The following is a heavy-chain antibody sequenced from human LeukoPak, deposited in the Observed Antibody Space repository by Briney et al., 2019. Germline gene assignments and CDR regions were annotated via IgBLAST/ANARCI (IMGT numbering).Heavy chain of an antibody. J-gene: IGHJ5*02. CDR1: GYTFTSYG. CDR2: ISAYNGNT. CDR3: ARDSIFGVKKRWFDP. V-gene: IGHV1-18*01. D-gene: IGHD3-3*01. Sequence: ASVKVSCKASGYTFTSYGISWVRQAPGQGLEWMGWISAYNGNTNYAQKLQGRATMTTDTSTSTAYMELRSLRSDDTAVYYCARDSIFGVKKRWFDPWGQGTLVTVSS.